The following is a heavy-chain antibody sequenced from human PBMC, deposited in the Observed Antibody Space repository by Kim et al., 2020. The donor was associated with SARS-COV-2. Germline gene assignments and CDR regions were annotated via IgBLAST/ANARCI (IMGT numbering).Heavy chain of an antibody. V-gene: IGHV3-11*06. CDR3: ARTVEMATINDYYYGMDV. Sequence: KCRFTISRDNAKNSLYLQMNSLRAEDTAVYYCARTVEMATINDYYYGMDVWGQGTTVTVSS. J-gene: IGHJ6*02. D-gene: IGHD5-12*01.